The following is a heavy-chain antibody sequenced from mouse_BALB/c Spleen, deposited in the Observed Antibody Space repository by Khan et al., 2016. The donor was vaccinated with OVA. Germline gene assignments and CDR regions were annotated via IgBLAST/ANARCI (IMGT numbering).Heavy chain of an antibody. Sequence: QLEESGPGLVKPSQSLSLTCTVTGYSITSGYAWNWIRQFPGNKLEWMGYISYSGGTSYNPSLKSRISITRDTSKNQFFLQLNSVTTEDTATDYCARGNYYGYYFDYWGQGTPLTVSS. CDR3: ARGNYYGYYFDY. J-gene: IGHJ2*01. V-gene: IGHV3-2*02. CDR2: ISYSGGT. CDR1: GYSITSGYA. D-gene: IGHD1-1*01.